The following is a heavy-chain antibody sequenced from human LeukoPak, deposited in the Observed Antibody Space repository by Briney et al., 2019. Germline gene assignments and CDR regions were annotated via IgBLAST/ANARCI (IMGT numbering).Heavy chain of an antibody. CDR3: ARITNSGLYYFDY. J-gene: IGHJ4*02. D-gene: IGHD5-12*01. V-gene: IGHV4-39*01. CDR2: IYYSGST. Sequence: SETLSLTCTVSGGSISSSSYYWGWIRQPPGKGLEWIGGIYYSGSTCYNPSLKSRVTISVDTSKNQFSLKLSSVTAADTAVYYCARITNSGLYYFDYWGQGTLVTVSS. CDR1: GGSISSSSYY.